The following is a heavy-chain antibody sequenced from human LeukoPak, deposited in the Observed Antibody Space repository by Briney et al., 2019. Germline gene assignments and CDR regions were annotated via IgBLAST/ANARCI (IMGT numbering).Heavy chain of an antibody. Sequence: GASVKVSCTASGYTFTSYGISWVRQAPGQGLQWMGWISANNGNTNYAQTFQGRVTMTTDTSTSTAYMELRSLRSDDTAVYYCARGRVEKPCSLWFGELLPLHYDYWDQGTLVTVSS. CDR1: GYTFTSYG. CDR3: ARGRVEKPCSLWFGELLPLHYDY. J-gene: IGHJ4*02. CDR2: ISANNGNT. V-gene: IGHV1-18*04. D-gene: IGHD3-10*01.